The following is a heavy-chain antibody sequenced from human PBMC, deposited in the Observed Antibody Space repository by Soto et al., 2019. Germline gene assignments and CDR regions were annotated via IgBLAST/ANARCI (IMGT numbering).Heavy chain of an antibody. Sequence: GGSLRLSCAASGFAFSNGWMNWVRQAPGKGLEWVGRIKSKTDGGTTDYAAPVKGRFTISRDDSKNTLYLQMNSLKTEDTAVYYCTTDPVWSSSLDYFDYWGQGTLVTVSS. CDR3: TTDPVWSSSLDYFDY. D-gene: IGHD6-6*01. CDR2: IKSKTDGGTT. V-gene: IGHV3-15*07. J-gene: IGHJ4*02. CDR1: GFAFSNGW.